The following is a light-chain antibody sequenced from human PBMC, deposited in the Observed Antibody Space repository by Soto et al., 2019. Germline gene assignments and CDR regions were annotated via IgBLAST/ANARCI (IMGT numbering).Light chain of an antibody. CDR3: CSYAGSSNV. CDR2: EVT. V-gene: IGLV2-23*02. CDR1: SSDVGSHNF. J-gene: IGLJ1*01. Sequence: QSALTQPASVSGSPGQSITISCTGTSSDVGSHNFVSWYQQRPGKAPKLIIFEVTKRPSGVSNRFSASKSGNTASLTISGVQAEDEADYYCCSYAGSSNVFGTGTKLTVL.